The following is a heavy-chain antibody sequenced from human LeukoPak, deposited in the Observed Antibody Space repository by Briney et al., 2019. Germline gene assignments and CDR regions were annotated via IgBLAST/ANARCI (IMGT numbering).Heavy chain of an antibody. CDR1: GFTFTNYW. CDR3: VRDGMRGGDFDY. J-gene: IGHJ4*02. D-gene: IGHD1-26*01. Sequence: GGSLRLSCAASGFTFTNYWMIWARQAPGKGLEWVADIKEDGSETRYVDSVRGRFSISRDNAKTSLFLQMNSLRAEDTAVYYCVRDGMRGGDFDYWGQGTLVTVSS. V-gene: IGHV3-7*01. CDR2: IKEDGSET.